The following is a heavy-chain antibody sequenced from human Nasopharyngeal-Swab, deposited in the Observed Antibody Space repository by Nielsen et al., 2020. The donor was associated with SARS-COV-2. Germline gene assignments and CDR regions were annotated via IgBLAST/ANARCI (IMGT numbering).Heavy chain of an antibody. CDR3: ARVRGYYYDSSGRIHDAFDI. Sequence: SVKVSCKASGGTFSSYAISWVRQAPGQGLEWMGGIIPIFGTANYAQKFQGRVTITADESTSTAYMGLSSLRSEDTAVYYCARVRGYYYDSSGRIHDAFDIWGQGTMVTVSS. V-gene: IGHV1-69*13. CDR1: GGTFSSYA. J-gene: IGHJ3*02. D-gene: IGHD3-22*01. CDR2: IIPIFGTA.